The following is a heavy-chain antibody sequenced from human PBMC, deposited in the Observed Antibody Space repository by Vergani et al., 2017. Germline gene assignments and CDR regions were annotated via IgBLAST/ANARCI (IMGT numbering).Heavy chain of an antibody. D-gene: IGHD3-10*01. CDR1: GYSYTSYW. J-gene: IGHJ4*02. CDR2: IYPGDSET. CDR3: ARTPHATPAGDGYYFDY. V-gene: IGHV5-51*01. Sequence: EVQLVQSGAEVKKPGESLKISCKGSGYSYTSYWIGWVRQMPGKGLEWMGIIYPGDSETRYSPSFQGQVTISADKSISTAYLKWISLKASDTAMYYCARTPHATPAGDGYYFDYWGQGTLVTVSS.